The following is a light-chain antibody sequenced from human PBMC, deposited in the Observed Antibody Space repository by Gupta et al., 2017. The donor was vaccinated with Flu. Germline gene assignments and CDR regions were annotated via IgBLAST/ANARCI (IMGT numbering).Light chain of an antibody. CDR1: QSVSSSY. V-gene: IGKV3-20*01. J-gene: IGKJ2*01. CDR3: QQYGSSPPYT. CDR2: GAS. Sequence: TLSLSPGERATLSCRASQSVSSSYLAWYQQKPGQAPRLLIYGASSRATGIPDRFSGSGSGTDFTLTISRLEPEDFAVYYCQQYGSSPPYTFGQGTKMEIK.